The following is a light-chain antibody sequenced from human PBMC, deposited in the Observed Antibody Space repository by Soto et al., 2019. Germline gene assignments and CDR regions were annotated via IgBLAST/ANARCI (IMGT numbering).Light chain of an antibody. CDR2: EVS. CDR1: SSDVGGYNY. J-gene: IGLJ2*01. CDR3: SSYAGSNKLV. Sequence: QSALTQPPSASGSPGQSVAISCTGTSSDVGGYNYVSWYQQHPGKAPELMIYEVSKRPSGVPDRFSGSKSGNTASLTVSGLQAEDEADYYCSSYAGSNKLVFGGGTKLTVL. V-gene: IGLV2-8*01.